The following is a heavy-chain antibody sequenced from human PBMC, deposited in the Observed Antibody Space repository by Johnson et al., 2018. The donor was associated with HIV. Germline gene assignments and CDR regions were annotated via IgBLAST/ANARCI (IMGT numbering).Heavy chain of an antibody. CDR2: IYSGGSS. V-gene: IGHV3-66*01. Sequence: VQLVESGGGLVQPGGSLRLSCAASDFTVGSIYMSWVRQAPGKWLEWVSLIYSGGSSYYADSVKGRFTISRDNSKNTLYLQMNSLRVEDTAVYYCAKGADYADYEGAFDIWGQGTMVTVSS. J-gene: IGHJ3*02. CDR1: DFTVGSIY. CDR3: AKGADYADYEGAFDI. D-gene: IGHD4-17*01.